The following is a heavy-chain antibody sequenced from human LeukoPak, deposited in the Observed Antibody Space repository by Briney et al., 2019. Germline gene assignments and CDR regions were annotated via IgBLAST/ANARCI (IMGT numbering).Heavy chain of an antibody. CDR3: TTELDIRPNHY. CDR2: IKRKSDGGTT. V-gene: IGHV3-15*01. Sequence: TGGSLRLSCAASGLTFSNAWMSWVRQAPGKGLEWVGRIKRKSDGGTTDYAAPVKGRFTISRDDSKNTLYLQMNSLKSEDTAVYYCTTELDIRPNHYWGQGTLVTVSS. CDR1: GLTFSNAW. J-gene: IGHJ4*02. D-gene: IGHD3-22*01.